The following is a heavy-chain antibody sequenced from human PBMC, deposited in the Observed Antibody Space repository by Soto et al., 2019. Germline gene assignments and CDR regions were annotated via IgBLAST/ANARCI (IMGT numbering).Heavy chain of an antibody. D-gene: IGHD3-10*01. CDR3: ARIRGYYYGSGSSYTDY. J-gene: IGHJ4*02. V-gene: IGHV3-7*01. CDR1: GFTFSSYW. Sequence: EGSLRLSCAASGFTFSSYWMSWVRQAPGKGLEWVANIKQDGSEKYYVDSVKGRFTISRDNAKNSLYLQMNSLRAEDTAVYYCARIRGYYYGSGSSYTDYWGQGTLVTVSS. CDR2: IKQDGSEK.